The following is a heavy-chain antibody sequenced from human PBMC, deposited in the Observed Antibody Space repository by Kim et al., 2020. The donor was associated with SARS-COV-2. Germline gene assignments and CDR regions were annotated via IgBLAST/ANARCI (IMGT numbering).Heavy chain of an antibody. CDR3: ARVVLGATDYYDY. Sequence: DPVKGRFTISRDNAKNSLYLHMNSLRADDTAVYYCARVVLGATDYYDYWGQGTLVTVSS. D-gene: IGHD1-26*01. V-gene: IGHV3-21*01. J-gene: IGHJ4*02.